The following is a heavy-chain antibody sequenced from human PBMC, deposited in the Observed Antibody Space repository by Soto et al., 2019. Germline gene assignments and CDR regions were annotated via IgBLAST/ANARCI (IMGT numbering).Heavy chain of an antibody. V-gene: IGHV4-34*01. CDR1: GGSFSGYY. J-gene: IGHJ3*02. Sequence: LETLSLTCAVYGGSFSGYYWSWIRQPPGKGLEWIGEINHSGSTNYNPSLKSRVTISVDTSKNQFSLKLSSVTAADTAVYYCAASSTDLTFDIWGQGTMVTVSS. CDR3: AASSTDLTFDI. D-gene: IGHD2-2*01. CDR2: INHSGST.